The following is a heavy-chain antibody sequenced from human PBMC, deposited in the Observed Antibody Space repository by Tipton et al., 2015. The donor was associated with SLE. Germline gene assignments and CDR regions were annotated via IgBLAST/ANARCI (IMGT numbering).Heavy chain of an antibody. J-gene: IGHJ3*02. D-gene: IGHD5-18*01. CDR2: IWTGGST. V-gene: IGHV4-61*09. CDR3: AGPNRGYSYGLDI. Sequence: TLSLTCTVSGDSISSGNYYWSWIRQPAGKGLEWIGYIWTGGSTNYNPSLKSRVTILADASKNQFSLKLSSVTAADTAVYYCAGPNRGYSYGLDIWGQGTMVTVSS. CDR1: GDSISSGNYY.